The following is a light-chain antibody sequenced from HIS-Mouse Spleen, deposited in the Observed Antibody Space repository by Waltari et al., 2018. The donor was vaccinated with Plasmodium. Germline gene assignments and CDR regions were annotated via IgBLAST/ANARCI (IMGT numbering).Light chain of an antibody. V-gene: IGKV4-1*01. CDR3: QQYYSTPLT. CDR1: QSVLYSSNNKNY. J-gene: IGKJ4*01. CDR2: WAS. Sequence: DIVMTQSPDSLAVSLGERATIHCKSSQSVLYSSNNKNYLAWYQQKPGQPPKRLIYWASTRESGVPDRFSGSGSGTDFTLTISSLQAEDVAVYYCQQYYSTPLTFGGGTKVEIK.